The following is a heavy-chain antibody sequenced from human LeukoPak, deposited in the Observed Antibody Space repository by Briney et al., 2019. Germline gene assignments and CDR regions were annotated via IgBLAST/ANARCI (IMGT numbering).Heavy chain of an antibody. D-gene: IGHD4-17*01. J-gene: IGHJ4*02. CDR2: IYHSGST. CDR1: GYSISSGYY. CDR3: ARSEGAGGPGSTTVTLFDY. Sequence: TSETLSLTCAVSGYSISSGYYWGWIRQPPGKGLEWIGSIYHSGSTYHNPSLKSRVTISVDTSKNQFSLKLSSVTAADTAVYYCARSEGAGGPGSTTVTLFDYWGQGTLVTVSS. V-gene: IGHV4-38-2*01.